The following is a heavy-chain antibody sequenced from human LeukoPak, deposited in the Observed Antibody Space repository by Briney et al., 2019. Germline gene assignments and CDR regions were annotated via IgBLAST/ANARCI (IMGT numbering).Heavy chain of an antibody. V-gene: IGHV4-59*01. J-gene: IGHJ6*02. Sequence: KPSETLSLTCTVSGGSISSYYWSWIRQPPGKGLEWIGYIYYSGSTNYNPSLKSRVTISVDTSKNQFSLKLSSVTAADTAVHYCARTDYALYYGMDVWGQGTTVTVSS. D-gene: IGHD4-17*01. CDR2: IYYSGST. CDR3: ARTDYALYYGMDV. CDR1: GGSISSYY.